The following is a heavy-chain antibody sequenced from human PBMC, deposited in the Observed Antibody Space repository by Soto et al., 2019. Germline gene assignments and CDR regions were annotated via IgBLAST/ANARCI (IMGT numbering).Heavy chain of an antibody. CDR3: VSKELVQGYFQQ. CDR2: IYYSGTP. CDR1: GGSISRSDYY. D-gene: IGHD1-26*01. J-gene: IGHJ1*01. Sequence: QLQLQESGPGLVKPSETLSLTCTVSGGSISRSDYYWGWIRQSPGKGLEWIANIYYSGTPYYNPSLKSRVTISGDTSKNQFSLKMSSVAAADTAVYVCVSKELVQGYFQQWGQGTLVTVSS. V-gene: IGHV4-39*01.